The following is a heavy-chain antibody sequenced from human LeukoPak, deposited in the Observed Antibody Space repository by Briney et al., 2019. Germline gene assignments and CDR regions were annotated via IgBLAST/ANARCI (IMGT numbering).Heavy chain of an antibody. CDR2: ISYDGINK. CDR3: ARDPYCSGGSCYSENY. CDR1: GFTFSNYA. V-gene: IGHV3-30*14. Sequence: PGGSLRLSCAASGFTFSNYAMHWVRQAPGKGLEWVAVISYDGINKNCADSVKGRFTISRDNSKSTLYLQMNSLRAEDTAVYYCARDPYCSGGSCYSENYWGQGTLVTVSS. D-gene: IGHD2-15*01. J-gene: IGHJ4*02.